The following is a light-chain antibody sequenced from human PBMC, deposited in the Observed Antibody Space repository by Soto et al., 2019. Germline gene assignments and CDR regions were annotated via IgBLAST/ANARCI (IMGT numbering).Light chain of an antibody. Sequence: IGLTLSSGTVSISQRERATLSCRASQSVSSSYLAWYQQKPGQAPRLLIFAASSRASGIPDRFSGSGSGTDFTLTISSLEPEDFALFYCQYHGSSPITFGQGTRLEIK. J-gene: IGKJ5*01. V-gene: IGKV3-20*01. CDR1: QSVSSSY. CDR2: AAS. CDR3: QYHGSSPIT.